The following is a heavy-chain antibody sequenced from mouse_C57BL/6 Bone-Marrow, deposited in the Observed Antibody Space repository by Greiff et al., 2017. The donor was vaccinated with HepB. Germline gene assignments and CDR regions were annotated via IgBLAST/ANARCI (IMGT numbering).Heavy chain of an antibody. CDR3: ARAKATPFAY. D-gene: IGHD3-2*02. Sequence: QVQLQQSGAGLMKPGASVNLSCKATGYTFTGYWIGWVNQRPGHALEWFGEILPGSGSTNNNEKSKGKATFTPDTSSNTAYMQLSSLTTEDSAIYYCARAKATPFAYWGQGTLVTVSA. J-gene: IGHJ3*01. CDR1: GYTFTGYW. CDR2: ILPGSGST. V-gene: IGHV1-9*01.